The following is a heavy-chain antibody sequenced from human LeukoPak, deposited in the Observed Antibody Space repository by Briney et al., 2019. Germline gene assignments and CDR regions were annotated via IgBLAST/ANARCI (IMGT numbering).Heavy chain of an antibody. D-gene: IGHD3-22*01. CDR3: ARQGIDDSSCYYVY. J-gene: IGHJ4*02. CDR1: GFAFSNYA. CDR2: MSGSGGST. V-gene: IGHV3-23*01. Sequence: GGSLRLSCAASGFAFSNYAMNWVRQAPGRGLEWVSAMSGSGGSTYYSDSVKGRFTISRDNSKNTLYLQMNSLRGEDTAVYYCARQGIDDSSCYYVYWSQGTLVTVSS.